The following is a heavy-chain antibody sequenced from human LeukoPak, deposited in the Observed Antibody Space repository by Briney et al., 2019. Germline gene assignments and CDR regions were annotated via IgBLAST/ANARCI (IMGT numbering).Heavy chain of an antibody. D-gene: IGHD6-13*01. CDR1: GFTFSRYW. CDR2: ISSSSSYT. Sequence: GGSLRLSCAASGFTFSRYWMSWVRRAPGKGLDWVSYISSSSSYTNYADSVRGRFTISRDNAKNSLYLQMNSLRAEDTAVYYCARDVLIAADGVIRLDAFDIWGQGTVVTVSS. CDR3: ARDVLIAADGVIRLDAFDI. J-gene: IGHJ3*02. V-gene: IGHV3-21*05.